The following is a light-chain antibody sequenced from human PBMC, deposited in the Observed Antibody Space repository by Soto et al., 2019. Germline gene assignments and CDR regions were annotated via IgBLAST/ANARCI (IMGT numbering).Light chain of an antibody. V-gene: IGKV1-12*01. Sequence: DIQMTLSPSSVSASVGDRVSVTCRASQDIGDWLAWYQQKPGKAPNLLMYAAYNLQSGVPSRFSGGESGTEFTLTISSLQPEDSATYYCQQLYIFPITFGQGTRLEIK. J-gene: IGKJ5*01. CDR2: AAY. CDR3: QQLYIFPIT. CDR1: QDIGDW.